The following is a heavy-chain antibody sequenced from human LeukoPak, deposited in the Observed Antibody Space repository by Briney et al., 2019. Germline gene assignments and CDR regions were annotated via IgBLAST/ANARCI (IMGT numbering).Heavy chain of an antibody. Sequence: GGSLRLSCAASVSTLNTYWMTWFRQTPGKGLEWVASLEQDGSDKYYVDSVKGRFTISRDNAENSLYLQMNSLRAEDTAVYYCARETRGTVGSYWGRGTLVTVSS. CDR1: VSTLNTYW. CDR3: ARETRGTVGSY. CDR2: LEQDGSDK. D-gene: IGHD4-23*01. V-gene: IGHV3-7*05. J-gene: IGHJ4*02.